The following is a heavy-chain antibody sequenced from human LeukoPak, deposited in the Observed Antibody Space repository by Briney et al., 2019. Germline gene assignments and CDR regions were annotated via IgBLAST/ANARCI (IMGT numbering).Heavy chain of an antibody. J-gene: IGHJ4*02. D-gene: IGHD3-22*01. CDR1: GFSLSTSGVG. CDR3: AHRLPRKGSGYYYFDY. CDR2: IYWNDDK. Sequence: SGPTLVNPTRTLTLTCTFSGFSLSTSGVGVGWIRQPPGKALEWLALIYWNDDKRYSPSLKSRLTITKDTSKNQVVLTMTNMDPVDTATHYCAHRLPRKGSGYYYFDYWGQGTLVTVSS. V-gene: IGHV2-5*01.